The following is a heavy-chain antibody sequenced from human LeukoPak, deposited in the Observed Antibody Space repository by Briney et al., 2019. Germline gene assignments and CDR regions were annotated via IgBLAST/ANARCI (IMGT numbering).Heavy chain of an antibody. CDR1: GGTFNSYA. D-gene: IGHD6-19*01. Sequence: ASVKVSCKASGGTFNSYAISWVRQAPGQGLEWMGGIIPIFGTANYAQKFQGRVTITADKSTSTAYMELSSLRSEDTAVYYCARVGYSSGWGKYYYYYGMDVWGKGTTVTVSS. J-gene: IGHJ6*04. V-gene: IGHV1-69*06. CDR3: ARVGYSSGWGKYYYYYGMDV. CDR2: IIPIFGTA.